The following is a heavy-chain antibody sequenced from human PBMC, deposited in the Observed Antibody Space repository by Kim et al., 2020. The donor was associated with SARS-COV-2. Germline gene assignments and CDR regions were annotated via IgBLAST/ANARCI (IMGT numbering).Heavy chain of an antibody. CDR1: GFTFSDYY. CDR2: ISSSGSTT. J-gene: IGHJ5*02. Sequence: GGSLRLSCAASGFTFSDYYMNWIRQAPGKGLEWVSYISSSGSTTYYADSVKGRFTISRDNAKNSLYLQMNSLRAEDPAVYYCAALLGAWGQGTLVTVSS. CDR3: AALLGA. V-gene: IGHV3-11*01.